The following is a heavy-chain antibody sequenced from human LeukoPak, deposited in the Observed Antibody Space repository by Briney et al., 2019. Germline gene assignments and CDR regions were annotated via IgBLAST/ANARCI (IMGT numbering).Heavy chain of an antibody. CDR2: ISGSGGST. V-gene: IGHV3-23*01. CDR1: GFTFSSYC. D-gene: IGHD3-22*01. CDR3: AKDGDYYDSSGYYYSS. Sequence: GGSLRLSCAASGFTFSSYCMSWVRQAPGKGRGWVSAISGSGGSTYYADSVKGRFTISRDNAKTSPYLQMNSLRAEDTSLDYCAKDGDYYDSSGYYYSSWGQGTLVTVSS. J-gene: IGHJ5*02.